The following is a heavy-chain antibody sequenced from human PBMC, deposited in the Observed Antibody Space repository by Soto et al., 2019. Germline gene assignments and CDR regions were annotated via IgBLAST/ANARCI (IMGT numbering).Heavy chain of an antibody. CDR2: IFYTGST. Sequence: SETLSLTCTVSGGSISNNYWSWIRQPPGKGLEWIGYIFYTGSTYYNPSLKSRVTISVDTSKNQFSLKLSSVTAADTAVYYCARSVFPWGQGTLVTVSS. V-gene: IGHV4-59*12. CDR3: ARSVFP. CDR1: GGSISNNY. J-gene: IGHJ5*02.